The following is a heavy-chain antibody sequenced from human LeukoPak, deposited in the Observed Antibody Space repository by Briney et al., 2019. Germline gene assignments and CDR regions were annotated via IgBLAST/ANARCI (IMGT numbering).Heavy chain of an antibody. V-gene: IGHV1-8*01. Sequence: ASVKVSCKASGYTFTSYDINWVRQATGQGLGWMGWMNPNSGNTGYAQKFQGRVTMTRDTSISTAYMELSRLRSDDTAVYYCARERTTVTTGAFDIWGQGTMVTVSS. CDR3: ARERTTVTTGAFDI. D-gene: IGHD4-17*01. J-gene: IGHJ3*02. CDR2: MNPNSGNT. CDR1: GYTFTSYD.